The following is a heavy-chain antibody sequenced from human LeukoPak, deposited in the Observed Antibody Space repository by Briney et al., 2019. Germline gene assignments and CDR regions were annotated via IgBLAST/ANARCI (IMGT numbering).Heavy chain of an antibody. CDR2: ISGSSTYI. J-gene: IGHJ4*02. D-gene: IGHD5-12*01. V-gene: IGHV3-21*01. CDR1: GFTFSSHT. Sequence: RSGGSLRLSCAVSGFTFSSHTMSWVRQAPGKGLGWVSSISGSSTYIYYADPVRGRFTVSRDNAKNSLSLQMNSLRAEDTAVYYCAREIVTTGGDYWGQGTLVTVSS. CDR3: AREIVTTGGDY.